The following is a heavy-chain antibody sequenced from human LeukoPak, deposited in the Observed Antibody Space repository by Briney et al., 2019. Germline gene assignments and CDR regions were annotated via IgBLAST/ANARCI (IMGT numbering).Heavy chain of an antibody. D-gene: IGHD6-19*01. J-gene: IGHJ4*02. CDR3: ARSGLDAGSCDY. CDR1: GFTFDDYG. CDR2: INWNGGST. Sequence: GGSLRLSCAASGFTFDDYGMSWVRQAPGKGLEWVSGINWNGGSTGYADSVKGRVTISRDNAKNSLYLQMNSLRAEDTAVYYCARSGLDAGSCDYWGQGTLVTVSS. V-gene: IGHV3-20*04.